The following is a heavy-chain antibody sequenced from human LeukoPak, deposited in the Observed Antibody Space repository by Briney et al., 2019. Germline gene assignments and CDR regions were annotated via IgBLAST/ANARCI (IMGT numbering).Heavy chain of an antibody. Sequence: GGSLRLPCAASGFTFSSYWMHWVRQAPGKGLVWVSRINSDGSSTSYADSVKGRFTISRDNAKNTLYLQMNSLRAEDTAVYYCARDGYSGYDLYYWGQGTLVTVSS. J-gene: IGHJ4*02. D-gene: IGHD5-12*01. V-gene: IGHV3-74*01. CDR2: INSDGSST. CDR3: ARDGYSGYDLYY. CDR1: GFTFSSYW.